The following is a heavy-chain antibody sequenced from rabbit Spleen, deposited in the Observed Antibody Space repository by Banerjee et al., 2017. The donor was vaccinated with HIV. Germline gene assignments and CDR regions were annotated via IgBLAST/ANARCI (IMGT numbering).Heavy chain of an antibody. J-gene: IGHJ4*01. Sequence: QLKETGGGLVQPGGSLTLSCTASGFTLSSANIQWVRQAPGKGLEWIGLISGGGTTWYASWVNGRFTLSRDNAQNTVSLKMTSLTAADTATYFCARDLVAVIGWNFNLWGQGTLVTVS. D-gene: IGHD1-1*01. CDR3: ARDLVAVIGWNFNL. V-gene: IGHV1S7*01. CDR1: GFTLSSAN. CDR2: ISGGGTT.